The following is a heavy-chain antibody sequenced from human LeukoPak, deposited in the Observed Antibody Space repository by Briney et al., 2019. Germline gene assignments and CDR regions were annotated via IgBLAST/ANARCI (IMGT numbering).Heavy chain of an antibody. CDR2: IWYDGSNK. CDR1: GLTLSGYW. V-gene: IGHV3-33*08. J-gene: IGHJ4*02. CDR3: ATNSASSGGY. D-gene: IGHD6-6*01. Sequence: GGSLRLSCSASGLTLSGYWMHWVRQAPGKGLEWVAVIWYDGSNKYYADSVKGRFTISRDNSKNTLFLQMSSLRAEDTAVYYCATNSASSGGYWGQGTLVAVSS.